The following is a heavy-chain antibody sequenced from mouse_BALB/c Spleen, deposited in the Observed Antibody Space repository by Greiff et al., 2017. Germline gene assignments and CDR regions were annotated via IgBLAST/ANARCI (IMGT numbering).Heavy chain of an antibody. D-gene: IGHD1-1*02. V-gene: IGHV2-9*02. Sequence: VQGVESGPGLVAPSQSLSITCTVSGFSLTSYGVHWVRQPPGKGLEWLGVIWAGGSTNYNSALMSRLSISKDNSKSQVFLKMNSLQANDTAIYYCARRGVMGYSPSFAYWGQGTLVTVSA. J-gene: IGHJ3*01. CDR2: IWAGGST. CDR1: GFSLTSYG. CDR3: ARRGVMGYSPSFAY.